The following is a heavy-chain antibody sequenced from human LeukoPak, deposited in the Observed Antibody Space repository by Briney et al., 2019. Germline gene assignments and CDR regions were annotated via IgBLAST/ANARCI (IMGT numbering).Heavy chain of an antibody. V-gene: IGHV3-30-3*01. CDR1: GFTFSSYA. Sequence: GGSLRLSCAASGFTFSSYAMHWVRQAPGKGLEWVAVISYDGSNKYYADSVKGRFTISRDNSKNTLYLQMNSLRAEDTAVYYCARDNYDYVWGSYRRSAFDIWGQGTMVTVSS. CDR3: ARDNYDYVWGSYRRSAFDI. D-gene: IGHD3-16*02. CDR2: ISYDGSNK. J-gene: IGHJ3*02.